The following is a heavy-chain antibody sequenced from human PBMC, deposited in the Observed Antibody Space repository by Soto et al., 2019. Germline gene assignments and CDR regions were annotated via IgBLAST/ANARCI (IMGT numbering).Heavy chain of an antibody. J-gene: IGHJ4*02. Sequence: QVQLVQSGAEVKKPGASVKVSCKTSGYTFSSYGIVWVRQAPGQGLEWMGWISTYNVDTKYADKFQGRFTMSSDTSPTTAFMELRRLRSDDTAVYYCVRGGFAYGYLDYWGQGTLVTVSS. CDR2: ISTYNVDT. CDR3: VRGGFAYGYLDY. V-gene: IGHV1-18*01. CDR1: GYTFSSYG. D-gene: IGHD5-18*01.